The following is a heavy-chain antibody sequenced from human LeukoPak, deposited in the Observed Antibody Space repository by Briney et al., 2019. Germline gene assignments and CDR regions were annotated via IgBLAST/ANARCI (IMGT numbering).Heavy chain of an antibody. D-gene: IGHD6-19*01. Sequence: SETLSLTCAVYGGSFSGYYWSWIRQPPGKGLEWIGEINHSGSTNYNPSLKSRVTISVDTSKNQFSLKLSSVTAADTAVYYCARGNSGWFAEYFQHWGRGTLVTVSS. CDR3: ARGNSGWFAEYFQH. CDR2: INHSGST. J-gene: IGHJ1*01. CDR1: GGSFSGYY. V-gene: IGHV4-34*01.